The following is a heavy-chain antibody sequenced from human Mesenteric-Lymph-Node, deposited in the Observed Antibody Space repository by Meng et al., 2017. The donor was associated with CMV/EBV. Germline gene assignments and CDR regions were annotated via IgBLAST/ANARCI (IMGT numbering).Heavy chain of an antibody. CDR3: ARGRSGSYVDY. V-gene: IGHV4-39*01. CDR2: IYYSGST. J-gene: IGHJ4*02. Sequence: GSLRLSCTVSGGSISSSSYYWGWIRQPPGKGLEWIGSIYYSGSTYYNPSLKSRVTISVDTSKNQFSLKLSSVTAADTAVYYCARGRSGSYVDYWGQGTLVTVSS. D-gene: IGHD1-26*01. CDR1: GGSISSSSYY.